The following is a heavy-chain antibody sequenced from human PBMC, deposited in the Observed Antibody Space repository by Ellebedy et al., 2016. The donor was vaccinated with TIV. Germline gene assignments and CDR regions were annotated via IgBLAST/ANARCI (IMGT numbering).Heavy chain of an antibody. V-gene: IGHV3-53*01. Sequence: GESLKISCAASGFTFSSYAMSWVRQAPGKGLEWVSVIYSGGSTYYADSVKGRFTISRDNSKNTLYLQMNSLRAEDTAVYYCASAEARDAFDIWGQGTMVTVSS. CDR2: IYSGGST. J-gene: IGHJ3*02. CDR3: ASAEARDAFDI. CDR1: GFTFSSYA.